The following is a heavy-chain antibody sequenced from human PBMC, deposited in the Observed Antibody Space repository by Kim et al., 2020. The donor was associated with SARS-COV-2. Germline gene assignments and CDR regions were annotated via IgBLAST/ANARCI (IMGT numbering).Heavy chain of an antibody. CDR3: AKESSGYPAFFRWFDP. V-gene: IGHV3-23*01. J-gene: IGHJ5*02. CDR2: ISGSGGST. D-gene: IGHD6-19*01. Sequence: GGSLRLSCAASGFTFSSYAMSWVRQAPGKGLEWVSAISGSGGSTYYADSVKGRFTISRDNSKNTLYLQMNSLRAEDTAVYYCAKESSGYPAFFRWFDPWGQGTLVTVSS. CDR1: GFTFSSYA.